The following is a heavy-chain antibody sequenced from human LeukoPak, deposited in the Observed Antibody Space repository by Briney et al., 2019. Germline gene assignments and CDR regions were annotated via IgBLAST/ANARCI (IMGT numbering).Heavy chain of an antibody. J-gene: IGHJ5*02. V-gene: IGHV3-74*01. Sequence: GGSLRLSCVASGFTFSSYWMHWVRHAPGKGPVWVSRINTDGSSINYADSVKGRFTISRDNAKNTLYLQMNGLRVEDTAVYYCARDWWFDPWGQGTLVTVSS. CDR2: INTDGSSI. CDR3: ARDWWFDP. CDR1: GFTFSSYW.